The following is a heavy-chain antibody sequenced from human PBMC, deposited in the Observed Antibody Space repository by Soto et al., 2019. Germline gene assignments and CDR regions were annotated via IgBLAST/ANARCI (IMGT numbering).Heavy chain of an antibody. CDR3: ARTRYSSSWYKY. D-gene: IGHD6-13*01. Sequence: GSLRLSCAASRFTFRNYGMSWVRQGPGKGLEWVSSISSSSSYIYYADSVKGRFTISRDNAKNSLYLQMNSLRAEDTAVYYCARTRYSSSWYKYWGQGTLVTVSS. J-gene: IGHJ4*02. CDR2: ISSSSSYI. V-gene: IGHV3-21*01. CDR1: RFTFRNYG.